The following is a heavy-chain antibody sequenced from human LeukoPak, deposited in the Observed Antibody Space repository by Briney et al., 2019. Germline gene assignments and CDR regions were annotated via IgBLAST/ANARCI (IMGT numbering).Heavy chain of an antibody. J-gene: IGHJ6*02. CDR3: AKGDFYGDYPYCMDV. CDR2: ISVSGGGT. Sequence: GGPLRLSCTASGFTFTSYAMSWFRQAPGKGLECCSAISVSGGGTYYADSVKGRLTISRDNSKNPMYLQMSSLRAEDTAVYYCAKGDFYGDYPYCMDVWGQGTTVTVSS. D-gene: IGHD3-3*01. V-gene: IGHV3-23*01. CDR1: GFTFTSYA.